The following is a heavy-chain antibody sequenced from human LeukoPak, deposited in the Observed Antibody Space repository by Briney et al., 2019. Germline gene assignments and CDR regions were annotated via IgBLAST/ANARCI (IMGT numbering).Heavy chain of an antibody. CDR1: GGTFSGYA. V-gene: IGHV1-69*13. CDR2: IIPIFGTA. Sequence: SVKVSCKASGGTFSGYAISWVRQAPGQGLEWMGGIIPIFGTANHAQKFQGRVTITADESTSTAYMELSSLRSEDTAVYYCARDRPYYDDPYYYYGMDVWGQGTTVTVSS. CDR3: ARDRPYYDDPYYYYGMDV. J-gene: IGHJ6*02. D-gene: IGHD3-22*01.